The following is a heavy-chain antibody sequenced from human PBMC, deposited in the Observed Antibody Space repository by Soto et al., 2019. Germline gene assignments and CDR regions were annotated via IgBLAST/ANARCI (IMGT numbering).Heavy chain of an antibody. D-gene: IGHD6-13*01. CDR3: AVLLAGAAGTDYWLDP. V-gene: IGHV1-18*01. CDR1: GYTFTSYG. Sequence: ASVKVSCKASGYTFTSYGISWVRQAPGQGLEWMGWISAYNGNTNYAQKLQDRVTMTTDTSTSTAYMELRSLRSDDTAVYYCAVLLAGAAGTDYWLDPWGQGTLVTVYS. CDR2: ISAYNGNT. J-gene: IGHJ5*02.